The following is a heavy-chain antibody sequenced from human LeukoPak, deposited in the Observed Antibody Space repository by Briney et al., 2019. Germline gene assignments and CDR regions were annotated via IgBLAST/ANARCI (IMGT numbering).Heavy chain of an antibody. CDR3: ARRPPTGYYPNYYYYYMDV. D-gene: IGHD3-9*01. J-gene: IGHJ6*03. Sequence: SETLSLTCAVYGGSFSGYYWSWIRQPPGKGLEWIGEINHSGSTNYNPSLKSRVTISVDTSKNQFSLKLSSVTAADTAVYHCARRPPTGYYPNYYYYYMDVWGKGTTVTISS. V-gene: IGHV4-34*01. CDR1: GGSFSGYY. CDR2: INHSGST.